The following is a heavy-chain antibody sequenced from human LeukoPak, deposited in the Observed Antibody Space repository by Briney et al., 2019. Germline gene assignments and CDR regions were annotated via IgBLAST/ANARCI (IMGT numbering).Heavy chain of an antibody. V-gene: IGHV3-7*05. Sequence: GGSLRLSCAVSGFTFSSYWMSCVRQAPGKGLEWVAHIKRDGSETYYVDSVKGRFTISRDNAKNSLYLHLNSLRAEDTAVYYCARIDLVITSGAFDIWGQGTMVSVS. J-gene: IGHJ3*02. CDR1: GFTFSSYW. CDR3: ARIDLVITSGAFDI. D-gene: IGHD3-22*01. CDR2: IKRDGSET.